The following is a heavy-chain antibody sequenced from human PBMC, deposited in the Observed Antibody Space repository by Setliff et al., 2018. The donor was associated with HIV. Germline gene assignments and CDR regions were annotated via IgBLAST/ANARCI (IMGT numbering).Heavy chain of an antibody. CDR3: TRGARSGYDLSRQPFDY. V-gene: IGHV1-46*03. J-gene: IGHJ4*02. CDR2: INPSGGDT. CDR1: GYTFTTYY. D-gene: IGHD5-12*01. Sequence: GASVKVSCKASGYTFTTYYIHWVRQAPGQGLEWMGIINPSGGDTSYAQKFQGRVTMTRDTSTSTVYMELSSPRSEDTAVYYCTRGARSGYDLSRQPFDYWGQGTLVTVSS.